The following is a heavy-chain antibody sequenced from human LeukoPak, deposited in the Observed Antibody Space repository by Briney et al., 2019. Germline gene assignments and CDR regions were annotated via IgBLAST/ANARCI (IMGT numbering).Heavy chain of an antibody. V-gene: IGHV5-51*01. CDR3: ARPVASGEYYYDSSGGAFDI. D-gene: IGHD3-22*01. CDR2: IYPGDSDT. Sequence: GASLKISCKCSGYSFTSYWFGWGRQMPGKGLGWMGIIYPGDSDTSYIPSFQGQVTISADKSISTAYLQWSSLKASDTAMYYCARPVASGEYYYDSSGGAFDIWGQGTMVTVSS. CDR1: GYSFTSYW. J-gene: IGHJ3*02.